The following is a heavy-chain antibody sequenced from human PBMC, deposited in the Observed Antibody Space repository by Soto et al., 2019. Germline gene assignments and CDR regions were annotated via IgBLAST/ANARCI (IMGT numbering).Heavy chain of an antibody. Sequence: SVNVCCKSSGGTFSSYSISWVRQAPGQGLEWMGGIIPIFGTANYAQKFQGRVTITADKSTSTAYMELSSLRSEDTAVYYCARDGRSYNWSDERHIYYYGMDVWGQGTTVTVSS. D-gene: IGHD1-20*01. CDR1: GGTFSSYS. J-gene: IGHJ6*02. CDR3: ARDGRSYNWSDERHIYYYGMDV. V-gene: IGHV1-69*06. CDR2: IIPIFGTA.